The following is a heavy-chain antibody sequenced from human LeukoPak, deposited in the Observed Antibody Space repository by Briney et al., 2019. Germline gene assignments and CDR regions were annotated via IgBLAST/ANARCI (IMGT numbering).Heavy chain of an antibody. Sequence: SETLSLSCAISGDSVSSNIASWMWIRQSPSRGLEWLGRTYYRSKWYTDYAVSVKSRISINPDTSKNQFSLQLNSVTPDDTAVYYCAGGTYQRLDYWGQGTLVTVSS. CDR2: TYYRSKWYT. CDR3: AGGTYQRLDY. CDR1: GDSVSSNIAS. J-gene: IGHJ4*02. V-gene: IGHV6-1*01. D-gene: IGHD2-2*01.